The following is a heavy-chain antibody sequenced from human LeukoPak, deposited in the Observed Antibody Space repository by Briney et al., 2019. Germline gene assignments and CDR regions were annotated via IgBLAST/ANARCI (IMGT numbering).Heavy chain of an antibody. Sequence: PSETLSLTCAVYGGSFSGYYWSWIRQPPGKGLEWIGEINHSGSTNYNSSLKSRVTISVDTSKNQFSLKLSSVTAADTAVYYCARGRSRAAAAGTVGYWGQGTLVTVSS. CDR3: ARGRSRAAAAGTVGY. CDR2: INHSGST. J-gene: IGHJ4*02. V-gene: IGHV4-34*01. D-gene: IGHD6-13*01. CDR1: GGSFSGYY.